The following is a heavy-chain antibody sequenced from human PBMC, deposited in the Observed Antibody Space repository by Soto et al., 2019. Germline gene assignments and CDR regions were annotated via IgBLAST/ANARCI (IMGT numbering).Heavy chain of an antibody. Sequence: SETLSLTCTVSGGSIRSYYWSWIRQPPGKGLEWIGYIYYSGSTNYNPSLKSRVTISVDTSKNQFSLKLSSVTAADTAVYYCARVGGQQLVRGYYYYGMDVWGQGTTVTVSS. CDR1: GGSIRSYY. J-gene: IGHJ6*02. V-gene: IGHV4-59*01. CDR2: IYYSGST. CDR3: ARVGGQQLVRGYYYYGMDV. D-gene: IGHD6-13*01.